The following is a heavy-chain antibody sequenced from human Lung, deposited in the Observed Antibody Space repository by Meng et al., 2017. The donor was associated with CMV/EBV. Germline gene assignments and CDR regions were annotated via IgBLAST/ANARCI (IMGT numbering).Heavy chain of an antibody. J-gene: IGHJ4*02. CDR1: DDSISSRSYY. CDR3: ARINIASRRAIDY. V-gene: IGHV4-39*07. Sequence: SETXSLXXTVSDDSISSRSYYWGWIRQPPGKGLEWIGSIYYSGSTYYNPSLKSRVTISVDTSKNQFSLKLSSVTAADTAVYYCARINIASRRAIDYWGQGXLVTVSS. CDR2: IYYSGST. D-gene: IGHD6-6*01.